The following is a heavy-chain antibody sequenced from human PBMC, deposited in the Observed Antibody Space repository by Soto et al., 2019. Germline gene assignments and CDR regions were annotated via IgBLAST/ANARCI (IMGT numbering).Heavy chain of an antibody. D-gene: IGHD2-15*01. J-gene: IGHJ6*02. CDR2: IIPIFGTA. CDR1: GGTFSSYA. V-gene: IGHV1-69*06. CDR3: ARATPAGPSHYYYYYGMDV. Sequence: ASVKVSCKASGGTFSSYAISWVRQAPGQGLEWMGGIIPIFGTANYAQKFQGRVTITADKSTSTAYMELSSLRSEDTAVYYCARATPAGPSHYYYYYGMDVWGQGTTVTVSS.